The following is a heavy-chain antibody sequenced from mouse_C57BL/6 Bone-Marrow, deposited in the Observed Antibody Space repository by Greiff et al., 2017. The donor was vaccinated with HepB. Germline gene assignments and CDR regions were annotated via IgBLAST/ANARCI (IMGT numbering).Heavy chain of an antibody. CDR1: GYTFTSYW. V-gene: IGHV1-50*01. J-gene: IGHJ4*01. CDR2: IDPSDSYT. CDR3: AREAIYYAMDY. Sequence: QVQLQQPGAELVKPGASVKLSCKASGYTFTSYWMQWVKQRPGQGLEWIGEIDPSDSYTNYNQKFKGKATLTVDTSSSTAYMQLSSLTSEDSAVYYCAREAIYYAMDYWGQGTSVTVSS.